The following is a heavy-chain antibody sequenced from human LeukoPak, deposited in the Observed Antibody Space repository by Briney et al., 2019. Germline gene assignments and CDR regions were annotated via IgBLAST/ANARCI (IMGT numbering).Heavy chain of an antibody. Sequence: GGSLRLSCAASGFTFSSYSMNWVRQAPGKGLEWVSYISSSSTIYYADSVKGRFTISRDNAKNSLYLQMNSLRAEDTAVYYCARGNYYDSSGYYFLDYWGQGTLVTVSS. CDR2: ISSSSTI. CDR1: GFTFSSYS. J-gene: IGHJ4*02. V-gene: IGHV3-48*04. D-gene: IGHD3-22*01. CDR3: ARGNYYDSSGYYFLDY.